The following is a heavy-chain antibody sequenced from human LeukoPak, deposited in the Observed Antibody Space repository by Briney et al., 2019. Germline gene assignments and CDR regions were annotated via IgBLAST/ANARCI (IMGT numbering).Heavy chain of an antibody. D-gene: IGHD2-15*01. V-gene: IGHV3-64D*09. CDR2: ISSNGGIT. Sequence: GGSLRLSCSASGFTFSNYAMHWVRQAPGKGLEYISDISSNGGITYYADSVKGRFTVSRDNSKNMLYLQMNSLRAEDTAVYYCVKDKYPVVVAATLDYWGQGILVTVSS. CDR3: VKDKYPVVVAATLDY. J-gene: IGHJ4*02. CDR1: GFTFSNYA.